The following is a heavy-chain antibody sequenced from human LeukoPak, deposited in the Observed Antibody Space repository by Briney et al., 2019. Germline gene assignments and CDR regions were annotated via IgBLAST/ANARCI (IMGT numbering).Heavy chain of an antibody. V-gene: IGHV4-59*12. J-gene: IGHJ4*02. CDR3: ARESPDYYDSSGYSYYFDY. Sequence: SETLSLTGTVSGGSISSYYWSWIRQPPGKGLEWIGYIYYSGSTNYNPSLKSRVTISVDTSKNQFSLKLSSVTAADTAVYYCARESPDYYDSSGYSYYFDYWGQGTLVTVSA. CDR1: GGSISSYY. D-gene: IGHD3-22*01. CDR2: IYYSGST.